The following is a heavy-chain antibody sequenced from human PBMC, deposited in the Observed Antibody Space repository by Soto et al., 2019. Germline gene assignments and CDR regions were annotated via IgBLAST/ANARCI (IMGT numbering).Heavy chain of an antibody. CDR2: ISYDGSNK. CDR1: GFTFSSYA. V-gene: IGHV3-30-3*01. D-gene: IGHD3-3*01. Sequence: PGGSLRLSCAASGFTFSSYAMHWVRQAPGKGLEWVAVISYDGSNKYYADSVKGRFTISRDNSKNTLYLQMNSLRAEDTAVYYCARDPYYDFWSGAGGMDVWGQGTTVTVSS. CDR3: ARDPYYDFWSGAGGMDV. J-gene: IGHJ6*02.